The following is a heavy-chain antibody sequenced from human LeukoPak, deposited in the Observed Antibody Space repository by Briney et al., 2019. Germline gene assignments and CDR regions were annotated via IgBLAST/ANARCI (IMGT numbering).Heavy chain of an antibody. CDR1: GFTFNDFA. Sequence: PGRSLRLSCAASGFTFNDFAMHWVRQAPGKGLGWVSGITWNSGRIAYADSVKGRFTISRDNAKNSLYLQMNSLRAEDMALYYCAKMSGYTSGWIDYWGQGALVSVSS. D-gene: IGHD6-19*01. V-gene: IGHV3-9*03. J-gene: IGHJ4*02. CDR2: ITWNSGRI. CDR3: AKMSGYTSGWIDY.